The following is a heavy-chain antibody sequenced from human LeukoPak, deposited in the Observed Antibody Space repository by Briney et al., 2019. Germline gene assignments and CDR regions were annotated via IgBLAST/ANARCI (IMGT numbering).Heavy chain of an antibody. CDR3: ARDNYYGSGSGNYMDV. Sequence: GGSLRLSCAASGFTFSSYWMSWVRQAPGKGLEWVANIKQDGSEKYYVDSVKGRFTISRGNAKNSLYLQMNSLRAEDTAVYYCARDNYYGSGSGNYMDVWGKGTTVTISS. J-gene: IGHJ6*03. V-gene: IGHV3-7*01. CDR2: IKQDGSEK. CDR1: GFTFSSYW. D-gene: IGHD3-10*01.